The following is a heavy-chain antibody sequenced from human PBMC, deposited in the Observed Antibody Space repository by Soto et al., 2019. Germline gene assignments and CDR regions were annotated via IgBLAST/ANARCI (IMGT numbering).Heavy chain of an antibody. V-gene: IGHV3-53*01. J-gene: IGHJ1*01. CDR3: ARDRVESGYPEYFQH. CDR2: IYSGGST. D-gene: IGHD3-22*01. Sequence: EVQLVESGGGLIQPGGSLRLSCAASGLTVSSNYMSWVRQAPGKGLEWVSVIYSGGSTYYADSVKGRFTISRDNSKNTLYLQMNSLRAEDTAVYYFARDRVESGYPEYFQHWGQGTLVTVSS. CDR1: GLTVSSNY.